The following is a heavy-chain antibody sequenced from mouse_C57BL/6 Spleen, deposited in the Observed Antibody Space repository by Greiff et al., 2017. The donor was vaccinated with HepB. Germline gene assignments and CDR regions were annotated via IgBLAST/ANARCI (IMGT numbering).Heavy chain of an antibody. Sequence: DVHLVESGGGLVKPGGSLKLSCAASGFTFSSYAMSWVRQTPEKRLEWVATISDGGSYTYYPDNVKGRFTISRDNAKNNLYLHMSHLKSEDTAMYYCARDSFDYWGQGTTLTVSS. V-gene: IGHV5-4*01. CDR2: ISDGGSYT. J-gene: IGHJ2*01. CDR3: ARDSFDY. CDR1: GFTFSSYA.